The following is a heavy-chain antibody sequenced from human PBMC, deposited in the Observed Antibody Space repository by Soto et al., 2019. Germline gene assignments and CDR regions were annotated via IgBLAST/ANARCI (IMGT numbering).Heavy chain of an antibody. Sequence: QPGGSLRLSCAASGFTFSSYAMSWVRQAPGKGLEWVSAISGSGGSTYYADSVKGRFTISRDNSKNTLYLQMNSLRAEDTAVYYCAKDPGYDFWTGYYNGVYWGQGTLVTVSS. V-gene: IGHV3-23*01. D-gene: IGHD3-3*01. CDR2: ISGSGGST. CDR3: AKDPGYDFWTGYYNGVY. J-gene: IGHJ4*02. CDR1: GFTFSSYA.